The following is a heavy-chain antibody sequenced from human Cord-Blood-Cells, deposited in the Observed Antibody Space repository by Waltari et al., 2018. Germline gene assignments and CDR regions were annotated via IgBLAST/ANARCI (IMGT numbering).Heavy chain of an antibody. V-gene: IGHV3-30-3*01. CDR3: ARDSAVGYSGYDHLGLADY. J-gene: IGHJ4*02. D-gene: IGHD5-12*01. Sequence: QVQLVESGGGVVQPGRSLRLSCAASGFTFSSYAMHWVRQAPGKGLEWVAVISYDGSNKDYADSVKGRFTISRDKSKNTLYLQMNSLRAEDTAVYYCARDSAVGYSGYDHLGLADYWGQGTLVTVSS. CDR1: GFTFSSYA. CDR2: ISYDGSNK.